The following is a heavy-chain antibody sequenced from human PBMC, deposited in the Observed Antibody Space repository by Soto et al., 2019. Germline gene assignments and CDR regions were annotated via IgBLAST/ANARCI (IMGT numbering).Heavy chain of an antibody. CDR2: ISYDGGNK. J-gene: IGHJ6*02. D-gene: IGHD1-20*01. CDR1: GFTFRSYA. Sequence: XXSLRLSFAASGFTFRSYAMHWVLQAPGKGLEWVAVISYDGGNKYYADSVKGRFTISRDNSKNTLYLQMNRMRAEDTAVYYCARDGIRYYGMDVWGQGTTVTVSS. V-gene: IGHV3-30-3*01. CDR3: ARDGIRYYGMDV.